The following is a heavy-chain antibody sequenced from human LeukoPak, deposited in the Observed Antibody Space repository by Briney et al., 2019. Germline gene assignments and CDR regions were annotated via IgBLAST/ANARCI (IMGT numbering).Heavy chain of an antibody. V-gene: IGHV3-33*01. CDR3: AGDTPPGGDYYFDY. Sequence: GGSLRLSCAPSGFSFSTYGMHCVRHAPGERLEWVALIWNAGTNTYNADSVKGRFTISRDNSKNTLYLQMNSLRAEDTAVYYCAGDTPPGGDYYFDYWGQGTLVIVSS. CDR1: GFSFSTYG. J-gene: IGHJ4*02. D-gene: IGHD3-16*01. CDR2: IWNAGTNT.